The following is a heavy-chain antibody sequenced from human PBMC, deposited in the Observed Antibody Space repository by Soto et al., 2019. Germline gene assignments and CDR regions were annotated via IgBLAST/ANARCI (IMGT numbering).Heavy chain of an antibody. Sequence: QVQLVQSGAEVKKPGASVKVSCKVSGYTLTELSMHWVRQAPGKGLEWRGGFDPEDGETIYAQKLQGRVTKTEDTPTDTAHKELSSRRSEDTAVYDRAPRARPKGFDYWGQGTLVTVAS. CDR2: FDPEDGET. J-gene: IGHJ4*02. CDR3: APRARPKGFDY. CDR1: GYTLTELS. V-gene: IGHV1-24*01. D-gene: IGHD6-6*01.